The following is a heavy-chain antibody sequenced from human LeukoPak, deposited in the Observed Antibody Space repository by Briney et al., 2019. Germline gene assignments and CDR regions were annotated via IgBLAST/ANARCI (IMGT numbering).Heavy chain of an antibody. J-gene: IGHJ2*01. CDR3: ARVLGSSGYAGDWRFDL. D-gene: IGHD3-22*01. V-gene: IGHV4-4*07. Sequence: PSDTLSLTCSVSGASISLYYWSWVRQSAGKQPEWIGRVHATGTTNYNPSFRSRVSLSVDTFKKQFSLKLNSVTAADTAVYYCARVLGSSGYAGDWRFDLWGRGTLVTVSS. CDR1: GASISLYY. CDR2: VHATGTT.